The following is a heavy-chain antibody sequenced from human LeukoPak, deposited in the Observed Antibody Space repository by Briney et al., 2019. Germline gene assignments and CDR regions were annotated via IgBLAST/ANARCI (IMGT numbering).Heavy chain of an antibody. V-gene: IGHV1-69*06. CDR3: ARGGTNHDILTGYPIFDY. Sequence: ASVKVSFKASGGTFSSYAISWVRQAPGQGLEWMGGIIPIFGTANYAQKFQGRVTITADKSTSTAYMELRSLRSDDTAVYYCARGGTNHDILTGYPIFDYWGQGTLVTVSS. CDR2: IIPIFGTA. J-gene: IGHJ4*02. D-gene: IGHD3-9*01. CDR1: GGTFSSYA.